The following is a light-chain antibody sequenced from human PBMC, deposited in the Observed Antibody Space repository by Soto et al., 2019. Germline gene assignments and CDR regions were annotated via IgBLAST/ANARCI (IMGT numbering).Light chain of an antibody. J-gene: IGLJ2*01. V-gene: IGLV2-14*01. Sequence: QSALTQPASVSGSPGQSITISCTGTSSDVGGYNDVSWYQQHPGKAPKLMIYDVSNRPSGVSNRFSGSKSGNTASLTISGLQAEDVADYYCSSYTSSSTVVFGGGTKLTVL. CDR2: DVS. CDR3: SSYTSSSTVV. CDR1: SSDVGGYND.